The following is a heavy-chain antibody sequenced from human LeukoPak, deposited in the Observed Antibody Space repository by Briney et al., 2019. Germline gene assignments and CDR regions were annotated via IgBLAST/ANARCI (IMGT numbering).Heavy chain of an antibody. CDR3: ARDSRISSSSAAFDI. D-gene: IGHD6-6*01. V-gene: IGHV1-69*05. J-gene: IGHJ3*02. Sequence: GASVKVSCKASGGTFSSYAISWVRQAPGQGLEWMGGIIPIFGTANYAQKFQGRVTITTDESTSTAYMELSSLRSEDTAVYYCARDSRISSSSAAFDIWGQGTMVTVSS. CDR2: IIPIFGTA. CDR1: GGTFSSYA.